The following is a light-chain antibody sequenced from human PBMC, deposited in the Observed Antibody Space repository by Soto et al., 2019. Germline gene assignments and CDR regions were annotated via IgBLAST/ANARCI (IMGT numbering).Light chain of an antibody. V-gene: IGLV1-51*01. J-gene: IGLJ7*01. CDR1: GSNIGNNY. CDR3: GTWDSSLSGIV. CDR2: DDV. Sequence: QSVLTQPPSVSAAPGQKVTISCSGSGSNIGNNYVSWYQQLPGTAPKVLIYDDVKRPSRIPDRFTGSKSGTSATLGITGLQTGDEANYYCGTWDSSLSGIVFGGGTQLTVL.